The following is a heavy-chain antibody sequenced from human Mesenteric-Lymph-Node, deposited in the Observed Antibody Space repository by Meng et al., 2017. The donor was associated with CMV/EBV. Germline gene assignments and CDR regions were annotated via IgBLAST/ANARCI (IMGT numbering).Heavy chain of an antibody. Sequence: GESLKISCGASGFTVSTNYMSWVRRAPGKGLERVSIIFPGGSMYYADSVKGRFTISRDSSKNTLYLQMNSLRAEDTAVYFCARDNPDYDDFWGGDPEWGQGTLVTVSS. D-gene: IGHD3-3*01. CDR3: ARDNPDYDDFWGGDPE. CDR1: GFTVSTNY. V-gene: IGHV3-66*02. CDR2: IFPGGSM. J-gene: IGHJ4*02.